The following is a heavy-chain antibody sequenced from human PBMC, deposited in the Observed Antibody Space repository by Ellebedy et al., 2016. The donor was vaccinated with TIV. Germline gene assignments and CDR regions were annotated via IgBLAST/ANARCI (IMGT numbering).Heavy chain of an antibody. Sequence: MPGGSLRLSCTVSGGSLSDYYWGWIRQPPGKGLEWLGYLYYSGSTNYNPSLKSRVTMSVDTSKNQFSLRLSSVTVADTAVYYCARHGTGYEYGGFDYWGQGALVTVSS. J-gene: IGHJ4*02. CDR2: LYYSGST. CDR1: GGSLSDYY. CDR3: ARHGTGYEYGGFDY. V-gene: IGHV4-59*08. D-gene: IGHD3-16*01.